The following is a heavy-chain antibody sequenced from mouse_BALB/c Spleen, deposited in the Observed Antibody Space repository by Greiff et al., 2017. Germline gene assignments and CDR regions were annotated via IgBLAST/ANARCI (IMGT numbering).Heavy chain of an antibody. CDR2: IDPANGNT. Sequence: EVQGVESGAELVKPGASVKLSCTASGFNIKDTYMHWVKQRPEQGLEWIGRIDPANGNTKYDPKFQGKATITADTSSNTAYLQLSSLTSEDTAVYYCARGRPLYAMDYWGQGTSVTVSS. V-gene: IGHV14-3*02. CDR1: GFNIKDTY. J-gene: IGHJ4*01. CDR3: ARGRPLYAMDY.